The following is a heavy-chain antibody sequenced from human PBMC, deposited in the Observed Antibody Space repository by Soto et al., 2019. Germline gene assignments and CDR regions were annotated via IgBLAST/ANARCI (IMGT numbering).Heavy chain of an antibody. CDR2: SFYRGIT. Sequence: QLLESGPGLVKPSETLSLTCTVSGGSISSRSHYWGWIRQSPGKHLEWIGSSFYRGITHYNPSLKTRVTISVDTSKNQVSLKLYSVTAADTAVYYCATADGFGVVTPFFEYWGQGILVTVSS. CDR1: GGSISSRSHY. D-gene: IGHD3-3*01. CDR3: ATADGFGVVTPFFEY. J-gene: IGHJ4*02. V-gene: IGHV4-39*01.